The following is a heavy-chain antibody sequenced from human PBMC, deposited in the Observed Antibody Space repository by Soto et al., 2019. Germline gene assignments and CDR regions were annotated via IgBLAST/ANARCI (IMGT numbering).Heavy chain of an antibody. D-gene: IGHD4-17*01. CDR3: ARRLPHDYGFDY. CDR1: GFTFGNYA. Sequence: EVQLLESGGGLLQPGGSLRLSCAASGFTFGNYAMSWVRQAPRKGLEWVSTLSGRGGSTFYADSVKGPFTISRDNSKNTLYLQLNSLRAEDTAIYYCARRLPHDYGFDYWGHGTLVTVSS. CDR2: LSGRGGST. V-gene: IGHV3-23*01. J-gene: IGHJ4*01.